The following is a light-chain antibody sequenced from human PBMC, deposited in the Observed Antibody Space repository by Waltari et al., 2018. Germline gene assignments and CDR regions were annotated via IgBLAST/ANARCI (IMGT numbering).Light chain of an antibody. J-gene: IGLJ7*01. CDR1: STNIGSNT. CDR3: AAWDDSLNGAV. V-gene: IGLV1-44*01. CDR2: INN. Sequence: QSVLTQPPSASGTPGQRVTISCSGSSTNIGSNTVHWYQQLPGTAPKLLIYINNQRPSGVPDRFSGSKSGTSASLAISGLQSEDEADYYCAAWDDSLNGAVFGGGTQLTVL.